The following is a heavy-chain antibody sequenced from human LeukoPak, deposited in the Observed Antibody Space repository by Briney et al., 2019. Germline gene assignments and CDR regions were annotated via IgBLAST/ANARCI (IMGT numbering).Heavy chain of an antibody. CDR1: GYTFTGYY. CDR3: ASGYCSSTSCYVFDY. V-gene: IGHV1-2*02. Sequence: GASVKVSCKASGYTFTGYYMHWVRQAPGQGLEWMGWINPNSGGTNYAQKFQGRVTMTRDTSISTAYMELSRLRSDDTAVYYCASGYCSSTSCYVFDYWGQGTLVTVSS. D-gene: IGHD2-2*01. CDR2: INPNSGGT. J-gene: IGHJ4*02.